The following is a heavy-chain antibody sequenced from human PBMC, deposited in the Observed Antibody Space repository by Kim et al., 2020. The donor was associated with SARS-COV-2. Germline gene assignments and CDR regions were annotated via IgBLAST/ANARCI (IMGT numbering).Heavy chain of an antibody. Sequence: GTSIKYADSVNDRFTISRDNAKKSLSLQMNSLTPEDTAVYYCVREPNYWGQGTLVTASS. CDR3: VREPNY. CDR2: GTSI. J-gene: IGHJ4*02. V-gene: IGHV3-11*01.